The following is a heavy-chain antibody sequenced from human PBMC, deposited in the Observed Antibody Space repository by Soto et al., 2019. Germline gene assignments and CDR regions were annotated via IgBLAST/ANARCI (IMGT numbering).Heavy chain of an antibody. J-gene: IGHJ4*02. D-gene: IGHD3-22*01. V-gene: IGHV3-73*01. CDR3: PTYFYDSSGLGY. CDR2: IRSKANSYAT. Sequence: GGSLRLTCAASGFTFSGSAMHWVRQASGKGLEWVGRIRSKANSYATAYAASVKGRFTISRDDSKNTAYLQMNSLKTEDTVVYKWPTYFYDSSGLGYWGQGT. CDR1: GFTFSGSA.